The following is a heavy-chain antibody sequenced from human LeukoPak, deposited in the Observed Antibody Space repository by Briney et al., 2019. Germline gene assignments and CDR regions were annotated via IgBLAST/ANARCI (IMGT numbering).Heavy chain of an antibody. Sequence: GGSLRLSCAASGFTVSSNYMSWVRQAPGKGLEWVSVIYSVGSTYYADSGKGRFTISRDNSKNTLYLKMNSLRAEDTAVYYCATQLLSDAFDIWRQGTMVTVSS. V-gene: IGHV3-66*02. J-gene: IGHJ3*02. D-gene: IGHD2-2*01. CDR2: IYSVGST. CDR1: GFTVSSNY. CDR3: ATQLLSDAFDI.